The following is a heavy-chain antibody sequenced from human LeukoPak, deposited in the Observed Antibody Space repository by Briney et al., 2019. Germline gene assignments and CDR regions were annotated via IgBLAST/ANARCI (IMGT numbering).Heavy chain of an antibody. V-gene: IGHV1-69*05. CDR2: IIPIFGTA. Sequence: SVKVSXKASGGTFSSYDISWVRQAPGQGLEWMGGIIPIFGTANYAQKFQGRVTITTDESTSTAYMELSSLRSEDTAVYYCARGGERLELRGAFDIWGQGTMVTVSS. CDR1: GGTFSSYD. J-gene: IGHJ3*02. CDR3: ARGGERLELRGAFDI. D-gene: IGHD1-7*01.